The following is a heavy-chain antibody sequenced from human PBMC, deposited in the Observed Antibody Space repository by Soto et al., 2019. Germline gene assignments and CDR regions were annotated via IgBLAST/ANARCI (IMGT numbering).Heavy chain of an antibody. CDR2: IYYTGTT. Sequence: SETLSLTCTVSGGSISSGDYYWSWIRQPPGKGLEWIGYIYYTGTTYYNPSLKSRVTVSIDTSKNQFSLKLSSVTAADTAVYYCARAQGYYYGSGQKFDYWGQGTRVTVSS. V-gene: IGHV4-30-4*01. CDR1: GGSISSGDYY. J-gene: IGHJ4*02. CDR3: ARAQGYYYGSGQKFDY. D-gene: IGHD3-10*01.